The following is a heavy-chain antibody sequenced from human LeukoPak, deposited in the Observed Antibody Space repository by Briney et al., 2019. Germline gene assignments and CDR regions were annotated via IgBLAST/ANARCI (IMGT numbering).Heavy chain of an antibody. J-gene: IGHJ3*02. CDR2: IYYIGST. CDR1: GDSISSYY. CDR3: ARDDAFDI. V-gene: IGHV4-59*01. Sequence: SETLSLTCTVSGDSISSYYWSWIRQPPGKGLEWIGYIYYIGSTNYNPSLKSRVTISIDTSKNQFSLNLSSVTAADTAVYYCARDDAFDIWGQGTMVTVSS.